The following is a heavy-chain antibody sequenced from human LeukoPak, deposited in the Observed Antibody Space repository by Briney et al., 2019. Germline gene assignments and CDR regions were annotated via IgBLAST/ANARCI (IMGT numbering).Heavy chain of an antibody. Sequence: GGSLRLSCVTSGFTFSSYGMHWVRQVPGKGLEWVAVISYDAKSNYHVDSVKGRFTISRDNSKSTLYLQMNSLRAEDTAVYYCATSRVGATTRDAFDIWGQGTMVTVSS. CDR3: ATSRVGATTRDAFDI. D-gene: IGHD1-26*01. CDR1: GFTFSSYG. CDR2: ISYDAKSN. V-gene: IGHV3-30*03. J-gene: IGHJ3*02.